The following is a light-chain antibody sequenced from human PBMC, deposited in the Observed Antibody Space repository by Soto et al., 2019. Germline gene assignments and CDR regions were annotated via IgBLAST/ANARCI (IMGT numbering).Light chain of an antibody. Sequence: EIVMTQSPVTLSVSPGERATLSCRASQSGGGDLAWYQQIPGQAPRLLIYGAVTRATGVAARFSGGGSGTEFTLTVDSLQFEDLAIYYCLQYYAWPRTFGQGTKLEI. CDR1: QSGGGD. V-gene: IGKV3-15*01. J-gene: IGKJ2*01. CDR3: LQYYAWPRT. CDR2: GAV.